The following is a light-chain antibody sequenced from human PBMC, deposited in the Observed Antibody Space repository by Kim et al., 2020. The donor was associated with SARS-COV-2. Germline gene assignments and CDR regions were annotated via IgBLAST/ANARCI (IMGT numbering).Light chain of an antibody. Sequence: QSVLTQPPSVSAAPGQRVTISCAGSTSNIGAGFDVHWYQQLPGTAPKIIIFDNIERPSGVPDRFSGSKSGTSASLANTGVQAEDEADYYCQSYDNSLGGYGVGTGTKATVL. J-gene: IGLJ1*01. CDR1: TSNIGAGFD. CDR2: DNI. CDR3: QSYDNSLGGYG. V-gene: IGLV1-40*01.